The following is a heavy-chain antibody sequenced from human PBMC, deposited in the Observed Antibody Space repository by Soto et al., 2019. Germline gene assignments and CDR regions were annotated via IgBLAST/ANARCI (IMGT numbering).Heavy chain of an antibody. D-gene: IGHD3-22*01. CDR3: ARSMHYSDGSNYSPFDY. V-gene: IGHV4-61*01. J-gene: IGHJ4*02. Sequence: QVQLQESGPGLVKPSETLSLTCTVSGGSVSSGNYYWSWIRQPPGKGLEWIGYFYYTGSTNYNPSPKRRVTISIDESKNQFSLRLSSVTAADTAVYYCARSMHYSDGSNYSPFDYWGQGTLVTVSS. CDR2: FYYTGST. CDR1: GGSVSSGNYY.